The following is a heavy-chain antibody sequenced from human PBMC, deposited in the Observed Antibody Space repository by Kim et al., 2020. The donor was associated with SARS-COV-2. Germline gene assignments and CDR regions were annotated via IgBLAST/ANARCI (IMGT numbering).Heavy chain of an antibody. CDR2: DK. V-gene: IGHV2-5*01. J-gene: IGHJ2*01. Sequence: DKRYRPSLKSRLTITKDTSKNQVVLTMTNMDPVDTATYYCAHRPRGYFDLWGRGTLVTVSS. CDR3: AHRPRGYFDL.